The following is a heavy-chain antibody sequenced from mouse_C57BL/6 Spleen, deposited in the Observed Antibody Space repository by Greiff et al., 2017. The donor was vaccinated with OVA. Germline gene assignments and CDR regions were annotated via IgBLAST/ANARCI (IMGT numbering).Heavy chain of an antibody. D-gene: IGHD1-1*01. Sequence: VQLVESGPGLVQPSQSLSITCTVSGFSLTSYGVHWVRQSPGKGLEWLGVIWRGGSTDYNAAFMSRLSITKGHSKSQVCYKMNSLQADDTAIYYCAKRGYYGSSYWYFDVWGTGTTVTVSS. CDR1: GFSLTSYG. CDR2: IWRGGST. V-gene: IGHV2-5*01. CDR3: AKRGYYGSSYWYFDV. J-gene: IGHJ1*03.